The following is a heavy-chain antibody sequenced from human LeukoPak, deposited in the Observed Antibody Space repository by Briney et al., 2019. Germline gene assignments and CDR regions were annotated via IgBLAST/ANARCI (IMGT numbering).Heavy chain of an antibody. D-gene: IGHD3-10*01. Sequence: SSETLSLTCTVSGGSISSYYWSWIRQPPGKGLEWIGYIYYSGSTNYNPSLKSRVTISVATSKNQFSLKLSSVTAADTAVYYCARGPYYYGSGSLYYYYYYGMDVWGQGTTVTVSS. CDR3: ARGPYYYGSGSLYYYYYYGMDV. CDR1: GGSISSYY. J-gene: IGHJ6*02. V-gene: IGHV4-59*01. CDR2: IYYSGST.